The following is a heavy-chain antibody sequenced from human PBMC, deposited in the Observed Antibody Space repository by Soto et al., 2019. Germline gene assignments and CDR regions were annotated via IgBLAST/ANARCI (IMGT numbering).Heavy chain of an antibody. CDR3: ATEYDSSGYYYSAYFDY. CDR1: GGTFSSYA. CDR2: IIPIFGTA. D-gene: IGHD3-22*01. Sequence: ASVKVSCKASGGTFSSYAISWVRQAPGQGLEWMGGIIPIFGTANYAQKFQGRVTITADESTSTAYMELSSLRSEDTAVYYCATEYDSSGYYYSAYFDYWGQGTLVTVS. J-gene: IGHJ4*02. V-gene: IGHV1-69*13.